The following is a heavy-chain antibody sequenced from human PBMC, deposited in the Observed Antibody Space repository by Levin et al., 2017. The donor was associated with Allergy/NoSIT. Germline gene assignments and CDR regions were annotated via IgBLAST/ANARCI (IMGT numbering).Heavy chain of an antibody. CDR3: ATIESGYYAPRPFDQ. CDR1: GYRFSGYH. J-gene: IGHJ4*02. Sequence: ASVKVSCKTSGYRFSGYHMHWMRQAPGQGLEWMGWINPNSGDINYAQRFQGRVTMTRDTSISTAYMELRSLTSDDTAIYYCATIESGYYAPRPFDQWGQGTLVTVSS. V-gene: IGHV1-2*02. D-gene: IGHD3-22*01. CDR2: INPNSGDI.